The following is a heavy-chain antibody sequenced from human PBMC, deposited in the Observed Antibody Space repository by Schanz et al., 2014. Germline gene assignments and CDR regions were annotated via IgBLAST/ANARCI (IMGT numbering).Heavy chain of an antibody. CDR2: ISYDGSKK. J-gene: IGHJ3*02. CDR1: GFSFSSYG. D-gene: IGHD3-10*01. V-gene: IGHV3-30*03. Sequence: VQLLESGGGLVQPGGSLRLSCATSGFSFSSYGMHWVRQAPGKGLEWVGVISYDGSKKSYADSVKGRFTISRDNSKNTLYLQMNSLRPEDTAVYYCARGGFGELSAFDIWGQGTMVTVSS. CDR3: ARGGFGELSAFDI.